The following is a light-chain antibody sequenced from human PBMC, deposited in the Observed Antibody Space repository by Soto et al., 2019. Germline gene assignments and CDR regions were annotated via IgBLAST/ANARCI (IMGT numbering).Light chain of an antibody. CDR1: QSVTSNY. CDR2: AAS. J-gene: IGKJ1*01. Sequence: EIVLTQSPGTPSLSPRERATLSCRASQSVTSNYLAWYQQKPGQAPRLLIDAASNRATGIPDRFSGSGSGTDFTLTISRLEPEDFAVYYCQQYAGSPPTTFGQGTKV. CDR3: QQYAGSPPTT. V-gene: IGKV3-20*01.